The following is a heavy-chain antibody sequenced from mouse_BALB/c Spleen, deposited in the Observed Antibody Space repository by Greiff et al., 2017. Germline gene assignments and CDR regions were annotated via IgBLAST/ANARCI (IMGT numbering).Heavy chain of an antibody. CDR2: IWTGGGT. J-gene: IGHJ4*01. V-gene: IGHV2-9-2*01. D-gene: IGHD2-10*02. CDR3: VRDDEYGAMDY. CDR1: GFSLTSYD. Sequence: VQLVESGPGLVAPSQSLSITCTVSGFSLTSYDISWIRQPPGKGLEWLGEIWTGGGTNYNSAFMSRLSISKDNSKSQVFLKMNSLQTDDTAIYYCVRDDEYGAMDYWGQGTSVTVSS.